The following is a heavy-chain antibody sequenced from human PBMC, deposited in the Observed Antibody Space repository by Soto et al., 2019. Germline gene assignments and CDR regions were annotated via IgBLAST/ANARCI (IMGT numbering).Heavy chain of an antibody. J-gene: IGHJ4*02. CDR3: ARDGPDSSGYYRLLDY. V-gene: IGHV3-21*01. CDR1: GFTFSSYS. Sequence: EVQLVESGGGLVKPGGSLRLSCAASGFTFSSYSMNWVRQAPGKGLEWVSSITSSSSYIYYADSVKGRFTSSRDNTKNSLYLQMNSLRAEDTAVYYCARDGPDSSGYYRLLDYWGQGTLVTVSS. D-gene: IGHD3-22*01. CDR2: ITSSSSYI.